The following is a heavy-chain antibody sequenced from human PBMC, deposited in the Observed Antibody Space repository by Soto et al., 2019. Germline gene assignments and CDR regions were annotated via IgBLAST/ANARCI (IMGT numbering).Heavy chain of an antibody. D-gene: IGHD2-2*01. CDR2: ISYDGSNK. CDR3: AKDIRRRAVVVPAAIGNWFDP. CDR1: GFTFSSYG. V-gene: IGHV3-30*18. Sequence: QVQLVESGGGVVQPGRSLTLSCAASGFTFSSYGMHWVRQAPGKGLEWVAVISYDGSNKYYADSVKGRFTISRDNSKNTLYLQMNSLRAEDTAVYYCAKDIRRRAVVVPAAIGNWFDPWGQGTLVTVSS. J-gene: IGHJ5*02.